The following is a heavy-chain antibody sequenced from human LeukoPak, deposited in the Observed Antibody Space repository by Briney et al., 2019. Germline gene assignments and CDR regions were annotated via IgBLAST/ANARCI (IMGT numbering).Heavy chain of an antibody. J-gene: IGHJ5*02. CDR3: STATDADGSKGWFDP. D-gene: IGHD3-10*01. CDR2: INPNSGGT. Sequence: ASVKVSCKASGYTFTGYYMHWVRQAPGQGLEWMGWINPNSGGTNYAQKFQGRVTMTRDTSISTAYMELSRLRSDDTAVYYCSTATDADGSKGWFDPWGQGTLVIVSS. CDR1: GYTFTGYY. V-gene: IGHV1-2*02.